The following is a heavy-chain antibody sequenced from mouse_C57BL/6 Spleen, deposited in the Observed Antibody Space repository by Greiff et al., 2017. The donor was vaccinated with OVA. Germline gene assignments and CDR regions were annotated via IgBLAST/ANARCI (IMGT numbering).Heavy chain of an antibody. J-gene: IGHJ2*01. CDR2: IDPSDSYT. CDR3: ARETGRAPGY. CDR1: GYTFTSYW. V-gene: IGHV1-50*01. D-gene: IGHD4-1*01. Sequence: QVQRQQPGAELVKPGASVKLSCKASGYTFTSYWMQWVKQRPGQGLEWIGEIDPSDSYTNYNQKFKGKATLTVDTSSSTAYMQLSSLTSEDSAVYYCARETGRAPGYWGQGTTLTVSS.